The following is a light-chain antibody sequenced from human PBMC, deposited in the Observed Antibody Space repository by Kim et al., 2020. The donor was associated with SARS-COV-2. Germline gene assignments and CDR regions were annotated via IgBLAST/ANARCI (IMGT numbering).Light chain of an antibody. Sequence: VFPGERVTLSCRTSQTISRDLAWYQQKPGQAPRLLIYGVSTRATGITATFTGSGSGTEFTLTISSLQSEDFALYYCQQYNDWPLTFGGGTKVDIE. J-gene: IGKJ4*01. CDR2: GVS. V-gene: IGKV3-15*01. CDR1: QTISRD. CDR3: QQYNDWPLT.